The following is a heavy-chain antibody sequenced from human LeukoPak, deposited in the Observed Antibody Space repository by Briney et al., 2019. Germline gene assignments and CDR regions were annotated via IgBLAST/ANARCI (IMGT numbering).Heavy chain of an antibody. V-gene: IGHV3-9*01. CDR3: ASSELGGYYSFDY. CDR2: ISWNSGSI. CDR1: GFTFDDYA. D-gene: IGHD3-22*01. J-gene: IGHJ4*02. Sequence: PGGSLRLSCAASGFTFDDYAMHWVRQAPGKGLEWVSGISWNSGSIGYADSVKGRFTISRDNAKNSLYLQMNSLRAEDTAVYYCASSELGGYYSFDYWGQGTLVTVSS.